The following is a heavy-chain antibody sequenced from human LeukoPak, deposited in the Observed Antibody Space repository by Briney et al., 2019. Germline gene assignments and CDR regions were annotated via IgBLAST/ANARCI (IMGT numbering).Heavy chain of an antibody. CDR1: GFAFRSYS. CDR3: ARDSRSHCGTAACYGPYFDY. D-gene: IGHD2-15*01. V-gene: IGHV3-48*01. Sequence: PGGSLRLSCAASGFAFRSYSMNWVPHDPGKGLEWVSYIRIISTTIYYADSVKGRFTISRDNAKNSLYLKMNSLRVEDTAVYFCARDSRSHCGTAACYGPYFDYWGQGILVTVSS. J-gene: IGHJ4*02. CDR2: IRIISTTI.